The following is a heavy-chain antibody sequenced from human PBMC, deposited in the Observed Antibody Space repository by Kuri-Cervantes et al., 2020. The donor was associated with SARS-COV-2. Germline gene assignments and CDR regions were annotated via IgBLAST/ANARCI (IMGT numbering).Heavy chain of an antibody. CDR1: GGSISSYY. J-gene: IGHJ4*02. CDR3: ARHEPSTVTTLFDY. CDR2: IYHSGST. V-gene: IGHV4-59*08. D-gene: IGHD4-11*01. Sequence: GSLRLSCTVSGGSISSYYWSWIRQPPGKGLEWIGSIYHSGSTYYNPSLKSRVTISVDTSKNQFSLKLSSVTAADTAVYYCARHEPSTVTTLFDYWGQGTLVTVSS.